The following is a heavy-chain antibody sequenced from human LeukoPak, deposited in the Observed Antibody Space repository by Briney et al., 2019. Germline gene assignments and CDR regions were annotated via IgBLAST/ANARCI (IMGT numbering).Heavy chain of an antibody. Sequence: ASVKVSCKASGYTFTSYGISWVRQAPGQGLEWMGWISAYNGNTNYAQKLQGRVTMTRDTSTSTVYMELSSLRSEDTAVYYCARGAPVVVPSDYGPGYFRLWGQGTLVTVSS. CDR1: GYTFTSYG. D-gene: IGHD2-15*01. V-gene: IGHV1-18*01. J-gene: IGHJ1*01. CDR2: ISAYNGNT. CDR3: ARGAPVVVPSDYGPGYFRL.